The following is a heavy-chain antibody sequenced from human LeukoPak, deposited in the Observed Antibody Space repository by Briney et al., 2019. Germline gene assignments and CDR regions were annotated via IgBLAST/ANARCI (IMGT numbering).Heavy chain of an antibody. CDR2: INPNSGGT. Sequence: ASVKVSCKASGYTVAGYFINWGRQAPGHRLEWMGWINPNSGGTTYAQKFQGRVTMTRDTTISTACMELSRLRSDDTAVFYCASSIVYCSSTSCYFNWGQGTLVTVSS. CDR1: GYTVAGYF. V-gene: IGHV1-2*02. J-gene: IGHJ4*02. D-gene: IGHD2-2*01. CDR3: ASSIVYCSSTSCYFN.